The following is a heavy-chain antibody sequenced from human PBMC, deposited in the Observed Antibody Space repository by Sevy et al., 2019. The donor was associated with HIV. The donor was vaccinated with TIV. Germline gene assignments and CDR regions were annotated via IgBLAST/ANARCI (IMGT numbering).Heavy chain of an antibody. V-gene: IGHV3-30-3*01. Sequence: GGSLRLSCTASGFTFSTYAAHWVRQAPGKGLEWVAVISYDGRIKYYADSVKGRFTISRDNSKSTLYMEMNSLRPDDTALYYCARGGSGNFDPFYYYYDMDAWGQGTTVTVSS. J-gene: IGHJ6*02. D-gene: IGHD3-10*01. CDR1: GFTFSTYA. CDR2: ISYDGRIK. CDR3: ARGGSGNFDPFYYYYDMDA.